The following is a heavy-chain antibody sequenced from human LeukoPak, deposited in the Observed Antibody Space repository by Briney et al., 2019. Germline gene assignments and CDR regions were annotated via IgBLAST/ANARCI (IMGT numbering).Heavy chain of an antibody. CDR1: GGTFSSYA. CDR3: ARDRSHYYGSGSYQALNLDY. J-gene: IGHJ4*02. CDR2: IIPIFGTA. Sequence: ASVKVSCKASGGTFSSYAISWVRQAPGQGLEWMGGIIPIFGTANYAQKFQGRVTITTDESTSTAYMELSSLRSEDTAVYYCARDRSHYYGSGSYQALNLDYWGQGTLVTVSS. V-gene: IGHV1-69*05. D-gene: IGHD3-10*01.